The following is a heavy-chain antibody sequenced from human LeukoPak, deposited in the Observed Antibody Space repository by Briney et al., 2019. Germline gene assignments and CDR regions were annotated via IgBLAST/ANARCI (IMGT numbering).Heavy chain of an antibody. CDR3: ARQYGGNSDFDY. J-gene: IGHJ4*02. V-gene: IGHV4-39*01. CDR2: IFYSGIT. D-gene: IGHD4-23*01. Sequence: SETLSLTCNVSGGSMSNIYYWGWIRQPPGKGLEWIGNIFYSGITNYNPSLKSRVTISVDTSKNQFSLKLSSVTAADTAVYYCARQYGGNSDFDYWGQGTLVTVSS. CDR1: GGSMSNIYY.